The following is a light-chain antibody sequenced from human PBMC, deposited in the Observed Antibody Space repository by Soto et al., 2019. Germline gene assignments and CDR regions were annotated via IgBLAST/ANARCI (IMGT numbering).Light chain of an antibody. CDR1: RSISPW. CDR2: AAS. CDR3: QQSYSTLGT. V-gene: IGKV1-39*01. Sequence: DIQMTQSPSTLSASVGDRVTIACRASRSISPWLAWYQQKPGKPPKLLIYAASSLQSGVPSRFSGSGSGTDFTLTISSLQPEDFATYYCQQSYSTLGTFGQGTKVDIK. J-gene: IGKJ1*01.